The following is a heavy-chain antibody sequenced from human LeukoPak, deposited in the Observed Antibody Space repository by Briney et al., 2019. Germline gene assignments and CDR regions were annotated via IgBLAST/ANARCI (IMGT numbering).Heavy chain of an antibody. CDR3: AKAGSNGYGWGPLNWVDP. J-gene: IGHJ5*02. Sequence: GASVKVSCKASGYTFTGYYVHWVRQAPGQGLEWMGWMNPKSGGTNYAQKFEARVTMNRDTSISTAYMELTSLKSDDTAVYYCAKAGSNGYGWGPLNWVDPWGQGTLVTVSS. CDR2: MNPKSGGT. D-gene: IGHD5-12*01. V-gene: IGHV1-2*02. CDR1: GYTFTGYY.